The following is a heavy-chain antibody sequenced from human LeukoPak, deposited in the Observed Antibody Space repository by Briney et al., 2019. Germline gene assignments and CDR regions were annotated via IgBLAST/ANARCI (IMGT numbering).Heavy chain of an antibody. CDR3: ARGEYCSSTSCPFDY. Sequence: PGGSLRLSCAASGFTVSSNYMSWVRQAPGKGLEWVSVIYSGGSTYYADSVKDRFTISRDNSKNTLYLQMNSLRAEDTAVYYCARGEYCSSTSCPFDYWGQGTLVTVSS. J-gene: IGHJ4*02. CDR2: IYSGGST. CDR1: GFTVSSNY. D-gene: IGHD2-2*01. V-gene: IGHV3-66*01.